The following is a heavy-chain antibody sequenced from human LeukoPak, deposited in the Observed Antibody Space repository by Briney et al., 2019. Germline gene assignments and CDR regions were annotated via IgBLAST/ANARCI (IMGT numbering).Heavy chain of an antibody. CDR2: IIPIFGTA. D-gene: IGHD6-13*01. Sequence: SVKVSCKASGYTFTSYDINWVRQAPGQGLEWMGGIIPIFGTANYAQKFQGRVTITADESTSTAYMELSSLRSEDTAVYYCARGSAAGTVSGAFDIWGQGTMVTVSS. J-gene: IGHJ3*02. V-gene: IGHV1-69*13. CDR3: ARGSAAGTVSGAFDI. CDR1: GYTFTSYD.